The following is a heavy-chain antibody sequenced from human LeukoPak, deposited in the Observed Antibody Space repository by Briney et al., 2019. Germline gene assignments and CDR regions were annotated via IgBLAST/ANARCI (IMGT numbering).Heavy chain of an antibody. Sequence: PSQTLSLTCTVSGGSISSGSYYWSWIQQPAGKGLEWIGRIYTSGSTNYNPSLKSRVTISVDTSKNQFSLKLSSVTAADTAVYYCARETRRGSSGSYYVRFDPWGQGTLVTVSS. CDR3: ARETRRGSSGSYYVRFDP. CDR2: IYTSGST. V-gene: IGHV4-61*02. CDR1: GGSISSGSYY. J-gene: IGHJ5*02. D-gene: IGHD3-10*01.